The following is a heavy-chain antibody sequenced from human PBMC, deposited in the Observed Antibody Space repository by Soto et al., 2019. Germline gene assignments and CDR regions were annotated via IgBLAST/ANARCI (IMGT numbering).Heavy chain of an antibody. D-gene: IGHD6-13*01. CDR3: ARGLQQQLVWGVDYGMDV. CDR1: GYTFTGYD. CDR2: MNPNSGNT. J-gene: IGHJ6*02. V-gene: IGHV1-8*01. Sequence: ASVKVSCKASGYTFTGYDINWVRQATGQGLEWMGWMNPNSGNTGYAQKFQGRVTMTRNTSISTAYMELSSLRSEDTAVYYCARGLQQQLVWGVDYGMDVWGQGTTVTVSS.